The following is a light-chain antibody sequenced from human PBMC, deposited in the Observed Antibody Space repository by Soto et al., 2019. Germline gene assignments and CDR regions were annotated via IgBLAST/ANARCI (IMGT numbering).Light chain of an antibody. CDR2: KAS. J-gene: IGKJ5*01. V-gene: IGKV1-5*03. CDR3: QQYNRYPIT. Sequence: DIQMTQYPSTLSAFVGDRVTITCRASQSISSWLAWYQQKPGKAPKLLIYKASSLESGVPSSFSGSGSGTEFTLTISSLQPDDFATYYCQQYNRYPITFGQGTRQEIK. CDR1: QSISSW.